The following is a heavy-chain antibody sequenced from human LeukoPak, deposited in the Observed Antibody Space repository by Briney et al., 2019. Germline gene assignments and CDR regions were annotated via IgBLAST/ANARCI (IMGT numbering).Heavy chain of an antibody. V-gene: IGHV1-69*13. D-gene: IGHD6-13*01. CDR2: IIPIFGTA. CDR3: ARDAPAVAGYYAFDY. J-gene: IGHJ4*02. Sequence: SVKVSCKASGGTFSSYAISWVRQAPGQGLEWMGGIIPIFGTANYAQKFQGRATITADESTSTAYMELSSLRSEDTAVYYCARDAPAVAGYYAFDYWGQGTLVTVSS. CDR1: GGTFSSYA.